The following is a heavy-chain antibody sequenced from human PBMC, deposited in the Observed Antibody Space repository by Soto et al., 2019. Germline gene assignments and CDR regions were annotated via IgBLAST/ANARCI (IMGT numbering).Heavy chain of an antibody. CDR1: GGSFSGYY. Sequence: ETLSLTCAVYGGSFSGYYWSWIRQPPGKGLEWLATIKQDGSEKYYVDSVRGRFTISRDNAENSLYLQMNSLRVEDTAMYYCTREFGGYWGQGTQVTVSS. CDR2: IKQDGSEK. V-gene: IGHV3-7*01. CDR3: TREFGGY. D-gene: IGHD3-10*01. J-gene: IGHJ4*02.